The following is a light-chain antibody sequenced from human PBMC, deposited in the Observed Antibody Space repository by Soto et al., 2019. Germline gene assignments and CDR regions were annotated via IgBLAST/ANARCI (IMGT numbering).Light chain of an antibody. CDR2: EGS. CDR1: SSDVGSYNL. V-gene: IGLV2-23*01. Sequence: QSALTQPASVSGSPGQSITISCTGTSSDVGSYNLVSWYQQHPGKAPKLMIYEGSKRPSGVSNRFSGSKSVNTASLTISGLQAEDEADYYCCSYAGSSTLGVVFGGGTKLTVL. J-gene: IGLJ2*01. CDR3: CSYAGSSTLGVV.